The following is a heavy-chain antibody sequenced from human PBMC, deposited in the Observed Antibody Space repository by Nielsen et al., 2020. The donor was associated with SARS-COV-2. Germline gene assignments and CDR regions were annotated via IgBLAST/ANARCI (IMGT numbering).Heavy chain of an antibody. J-gene: IGHJ6*02. V-gene: IGHV3-48*03. Sequence: LKISCAASGFTFSSYEMNWVRQAPGKGLEWVSYISSSGSTIYYADSVKGRFTISRDNAKNSLYLQMNSLRAEDTALYYCATLAAAGHYYYYGMDVWGQGTTVTVSS. CDR3: ATLAAAGHYYYYGMDV. CDR2: ISSSGSTI. CDR1: GFTFSSYE. D-gene: IGHD6-13*01.